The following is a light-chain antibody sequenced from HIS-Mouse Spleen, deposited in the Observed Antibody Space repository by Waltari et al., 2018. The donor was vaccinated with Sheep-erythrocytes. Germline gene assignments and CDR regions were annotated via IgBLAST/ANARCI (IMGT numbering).Light chain of an antibody. J-gene: IGLJ3*02. CDR2: EGS. CDR3: CSYAGSSTPWV. Sequence: QSALTQPASVSGSPGQSITISCTGTSSDVGSYNLVSWYQQHPGKAPKLMIYEGSKRPSGVATRFSGSKSGHTASLTISGLQAEDEADYYCCSYAGSSTPWVFGGGTKLTVL. CDR1: SSDVGSYNL. V-gene: IGLV2-23*01.